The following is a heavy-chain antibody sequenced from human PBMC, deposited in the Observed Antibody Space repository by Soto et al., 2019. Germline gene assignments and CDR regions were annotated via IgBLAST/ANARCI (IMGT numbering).Heavy chain of an antibody. CDR3: ARALAAAGTHPYYYYYYYMDV. Sequence: ASVKVSCKASGYTFTSYGISWVRQAPGQGLEWMGWISAYNGNTNYAQKLQGRVTMTTDTSTSTAYMELSSLRSEDTAVYYCARALAAAGTHPYYYYYYYMDVWGKGTTVTVSS. D-gene: IGHD6-13*01. CDR2: ISAYNGNT. V-gene: IGHV1-18*01. CDR1: GYTFTSYG. J-gene: IGHJ6*03.